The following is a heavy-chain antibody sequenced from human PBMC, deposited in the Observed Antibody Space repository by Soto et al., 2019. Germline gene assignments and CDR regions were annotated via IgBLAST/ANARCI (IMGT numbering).Heavy chain of an antibody. J-gene: IGHJ6*03. V-gene: IGHV4-39*01. CDR1: GGSISSSSYY. CDR2: IYYSGST. Sequence: SETLSLTCTVSGGSISSSSYYWGWIRQPPGKGLEWIGSIYYSGSTYYNPSLKSRVTISVDTSKNQFSLKLSSVTAADTAVYYCARQGQGYYYMDVWGKGTTVTVSS. CDR3: ARQGQGYYYMDV.